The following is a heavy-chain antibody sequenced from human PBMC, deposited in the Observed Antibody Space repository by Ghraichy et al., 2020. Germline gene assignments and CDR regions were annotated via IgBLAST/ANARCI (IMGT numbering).Heavy chain of an antibody. Sequence: GGSLRLSCAASGFTFSSYGMHWVRQAPGKGLEWVAFIRYDGSNKYYADSVKGRFTISRDNSKNTLYLQMNSLRAEDTAVYYCAKRYWSGGSCGYYYYYMDVWGKGTTVTVSS. CDR1: GFTFSSYG. D-gene: IGHD2-15*01. V-gene: IGHV3-30*02. CDR2: IRYDGSNK. CDR3: AKRYWSGGSCGYYYYYMDV. J-gene: IGHJ6*03.